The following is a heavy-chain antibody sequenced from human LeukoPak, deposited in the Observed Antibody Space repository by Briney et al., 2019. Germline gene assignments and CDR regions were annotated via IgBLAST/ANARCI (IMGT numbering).Heavy chain of an antibody. CDR2: IYTSWST. CDR3: ARTLGYCSSTSCYNYYYYYMDV. CDR1: GGSISSYY. Sequence: SETLSLTCTVSGGSISSYYWSWIRQPPGKGLEWIGYIYTSWSTNYNPSLKSRVTISVDTSKNQFSLKLSSVTAADTAAYYCARTLGYCSSTSCYNYYYYYMDVWGKGTTVTVSS. J-gene: IGHJ6*03. V-gene: IGHV4-4*09. D-gene: IGHD2-2*02.